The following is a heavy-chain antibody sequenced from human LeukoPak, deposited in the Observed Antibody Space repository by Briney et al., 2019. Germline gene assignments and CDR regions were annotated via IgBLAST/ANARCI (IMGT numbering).Heavy chain of an antibody. CDR2: IYYSGST. J-gene: IGHJ4*02. CDR1: GGSISSSSYY. V-gene: IGHV4-39*01. CDR3: ARQDVVVVAATPDVFDY. D-gene: IGHD2-15*01. Sequence: PSETLSLTCTVSGGSISSSSYYWGRIRQPPGKGLEWIGSIYYSGSTYYNPSLKSRVTISVDTSKNQFSLELSSVTAADTAVYYCARQDVVVVAATPDVFDYWGQGTLVTVSS.